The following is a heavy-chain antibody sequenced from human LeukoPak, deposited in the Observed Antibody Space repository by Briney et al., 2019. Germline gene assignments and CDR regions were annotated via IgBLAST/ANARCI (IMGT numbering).Heavy chain of an antibody. CDR3: ATYYDYVWGSYRYPYYFDY. CDR2: INPNSGGT. D-gene: IGHD3-16*02. V-gene: IGHV1-2*02. J-gene: IGHJ4*02. CDR1: GYTFTGYY. Sequence: ASVKVSCKASGYTFTGYYMHWVRQAPGQGLEWMGWINPNSGGTNYAQKFQGRVTMTRDTSISTAYMELSRLRSDDTAVYYCATYYDYVWGSYRYPYYFDYWGQGTLVTVSS.